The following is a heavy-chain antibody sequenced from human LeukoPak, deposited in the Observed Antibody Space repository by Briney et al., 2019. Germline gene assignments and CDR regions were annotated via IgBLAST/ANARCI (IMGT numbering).Heavy chain of an antibody. CDR3: ARTGYCSSTSCYYFDY. CDR1: GGTFSSYA. J-gene: IGHJ4*02. V-gene: IGHV1-69*13. CDR2: IIPIFGTA. D-gene: IGHD2-2*01. Sequence: GASVKVSCKASGGTFSSYAMSWVRQAPGQGLEWMGGIIPIFGTANYAQKFQGRVTITADESTSTAYMELSSLRSEDTAVYYCARTGYCSSTSCYYFDYWGQGTLVTVSS.